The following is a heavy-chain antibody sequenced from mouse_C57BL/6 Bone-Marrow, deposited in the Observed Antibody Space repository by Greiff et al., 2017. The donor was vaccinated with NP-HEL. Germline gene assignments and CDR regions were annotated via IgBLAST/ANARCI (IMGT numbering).Heavy chain of an antibody. J-gene: IGHJ2*01. V-gene: IGHV1-63*01. CDR1: GYTFTNYW. CDR2: IYPGGGYT. CDR3: ARSGYLYYFDY. D-gene: IGHD3-1*01. Sequence: QVQLQQPGAELVRPGPSVKMSCKASGYTFTNYWIGWAKQRPGHGLEWIGDIYPGGGYTNYNEKFKGKATLTADKSSSTAYMQFSSLTSEDSAIYYCARSGYLYYFDYWGQGTTLTVSS.